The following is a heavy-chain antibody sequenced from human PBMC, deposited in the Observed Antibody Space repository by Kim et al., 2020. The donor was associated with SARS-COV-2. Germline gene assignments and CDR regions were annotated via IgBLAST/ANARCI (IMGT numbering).Heavy chain of an antibody. V-gene: IGHV1-69*13. J-gene: IGHJ4*02. CDR2: IIPIFGTA. CDR3: ARDLGSSAYFDY. D-gene: IGHD6-13*01. Sequence: SVKVSCKASGGTFSSYAISWVRQAPGQGLEWMGGIIPIFGTANYAQKFQGRVTITADESTSTAYMELSSLRSEDTAVYYCARDLGSSAYFDYWGQGTLVTVSS. CDR1: GGTFSSYA.